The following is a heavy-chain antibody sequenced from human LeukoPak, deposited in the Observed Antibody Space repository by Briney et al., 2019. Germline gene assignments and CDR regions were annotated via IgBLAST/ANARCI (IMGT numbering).Heavy chain of an antibody. CDR3: AREDVAVAGTVSVFDY. Sequence: ASVKVSCKAPGYTFTGYYMHWVRQAPGQGLEWMGWINPNSGGTNYAQKFQGRVTMTRDTSISTAYMELSRLRSDDTAVYYCAREDVAVAGTVSVFDYWGQGTLVTVSS. D-gene: IGHD6-19*01. CDR1: GYTFTGYY. J-gene: IGHJ4*02. CDR2: INPNSGGT. V-gene: IGHV1-2*02.